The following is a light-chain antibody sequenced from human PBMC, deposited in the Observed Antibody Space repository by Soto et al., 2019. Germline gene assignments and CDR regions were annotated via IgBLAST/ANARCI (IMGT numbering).Light chain of an antibody. J-gene: IGLJ2*01. CDR1: SGHSSYT. CDR3: QTWGTCTLV. Sequence: QSVLTQSPYASASLGASVKLTCTLSSGHSSYTIAWHQQQPEKGPRYLMKLNSDGSHSKGDGIPDRFSGSSSGAERYLTIYSLQSEDEADYYCQTWGTCTLVFGGGPKLTGL. CDR2: LNSDGSH. V-gene: IGLV4-69*01.